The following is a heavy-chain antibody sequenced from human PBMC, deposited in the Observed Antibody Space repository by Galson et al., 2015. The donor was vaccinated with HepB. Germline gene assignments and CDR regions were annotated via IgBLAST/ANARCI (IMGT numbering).Heavy chain of an antibody. J-gene: IGHJ4*02. CDR1: GFTFDDHA. Sequence: SLRLSCAATGFTFDDHAMHWVRQAPGKGLEWVAGILWDSGIIYYADSVKGRFTISRDNAKNSLYLQMNSLRPEDTAMYYCAKGWDSSIWYSYFDSWGQGTMVTVSS. CDR3: AKGWDSSIWYSYFDS. D-gene: IGHD6-13*01. CDR2: ILWDSGII. V-gene: IGHV3-9*01.